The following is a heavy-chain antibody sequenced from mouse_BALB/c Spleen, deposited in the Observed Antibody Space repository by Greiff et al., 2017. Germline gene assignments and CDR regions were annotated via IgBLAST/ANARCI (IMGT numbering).Heavy chain of an antibody. J-gene: IGHJ4*01. CDR3: ARHGPTAYYAMDY. Sequence: VQGVESGPGLVAPSQSLSITCTVSGFSLTDYGVSWIRQPPGKGLEWLGVIWGGGSTYYNSALKSRLSITKDNSKSQVFLKMNSLQTDDTAMYYCARHGPTAYYAMDYWGQGTSVTVSS. CDR1: GFSLTDYG. V-gene: IGHV2-6-5*01. CDR2: IWGGGST.